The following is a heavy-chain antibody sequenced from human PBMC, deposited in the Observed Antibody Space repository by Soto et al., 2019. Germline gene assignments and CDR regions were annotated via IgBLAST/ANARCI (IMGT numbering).Heavy chain of an antibody. J-gene: IGHJ4*02. CDR1: GGSISSYY. Sequence: PSETLSLTCTVSGGSISSYYWSWIRQPPGKGLEWIGYIYYSGSTNYNPSLKSRVTISVDTSKNQFSLKLSPVTAADTAVYYCARAPDTAMVHDYWGQGTLVTVSS. CDR2: IYYSGST. V-gene: IGHV4-59*01. CDR3: ARAPDTAMVHDY. D-gene: IGHD5-18*01.